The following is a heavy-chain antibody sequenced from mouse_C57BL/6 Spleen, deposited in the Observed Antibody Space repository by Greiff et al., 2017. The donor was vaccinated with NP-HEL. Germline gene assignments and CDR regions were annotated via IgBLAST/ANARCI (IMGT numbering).Heavy chain of an antibody. D-gene: IGHD1-1*01. CDR2: INPNNGGT. CDR1: GYTFTDYY. CDR3: ARSDYYGSRGWYFDV. V-gene: IGHV1-26*01. Sequence: EVQLQQSGPELVKPGASVKISCKASGYTFTDYYMNWVKQSHGKSLEWIGDINPNNGGTSYNQKFKGKATLTVDKSSSTAYMELRSLTSEDSAVYYCARSDYYGSRGWYFDVWGTGTTVTVSS. J-gene: IGHJ1*03.